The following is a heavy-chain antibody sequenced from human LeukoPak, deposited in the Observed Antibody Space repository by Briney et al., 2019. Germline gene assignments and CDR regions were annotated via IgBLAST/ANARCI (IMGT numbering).Heavy chain of an antibody. CDR1: GGSISSGRYY. D-gene: IGHD1-26*01. CDR2: IYTSGST. V-gene: IGHV4-61*02. CDR3: ARSLYRLGSYLYY. Sequence: PSQTLSLTCTVSGGSISSGRYYWSWIRQPAGKGLEWIGRIYTSGSTNYNPSLKSRVTISVDTSKNQFSLKLSSVTAADTAVYYCARSLYRLGSYLYYWGQGTLVTVSS. J-gene: IGHJ4*02.